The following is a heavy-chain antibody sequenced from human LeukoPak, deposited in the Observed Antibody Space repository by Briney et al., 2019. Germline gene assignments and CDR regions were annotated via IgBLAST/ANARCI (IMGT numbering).Heavy chain of an antibody. CDR2: IRYDGTNK. CDR1: GFTFSRYD. D-gene: IGHD4-17*01. J-gene: IGHJ4*02. V-gene: IGHV3-30*02. CDR3: ARDSYGDYPY. Sequence: GGSLRLSCAASGFTFSRYDMHWVRQAPGKGLEWVAFIRYDGTNKYYADSVRGRFTVSKDNSKNTLYLQMNSLRAEDTAVYYCARDSYGDYPYWGQGTLVTVSS.